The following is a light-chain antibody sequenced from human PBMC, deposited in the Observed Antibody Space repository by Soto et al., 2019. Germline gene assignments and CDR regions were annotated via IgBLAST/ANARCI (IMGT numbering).Light chain of an antibody. CDR1: SGHSSYA. V-gene: IGLV4-69*01. CDR3: QTWGTGIRV. J-gene: IGLJ3*02. Sequence: QPVLTQSHSASASLGASVKLTCTLSSGHSSYAIAWHKQQPEKGPRYLMKLNSDGSHSKGDGIPDRFSGSRSGAERYLTISSLQSEDEADYYCQTWGTGIRVFGGGTKLTVL. CDR2: LNSDGSH.